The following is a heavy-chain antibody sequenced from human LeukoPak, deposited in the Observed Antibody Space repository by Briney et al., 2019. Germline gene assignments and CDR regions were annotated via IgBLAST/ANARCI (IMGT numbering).Heavy chain of an antibody. V-gene: IGHV3-30*04. CDR2: ISSDGSNK. Sequence: QPGGSLRLSCAASGFTFSSYVMHWVRQAPGRGLEWVAAISSDGSNKYSEHGRFTISRDNSKNTLYLQMISLRAEDTAVYYCASSRMTIYGVVNDAFDIWGQGTMVTVSS. CDR1: GFTFSSYV. CDR3: ASSRMTIYGVVNDAFDI. J-gene: IGHJ3*02. D-gene: IGHD3-3*01.